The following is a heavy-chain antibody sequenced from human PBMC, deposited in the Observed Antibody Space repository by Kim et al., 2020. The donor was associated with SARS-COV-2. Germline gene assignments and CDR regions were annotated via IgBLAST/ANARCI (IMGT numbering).Heavy chain of an antibody. D-gene: IGHD2-2*02. J-gene: IGHJ4*02. CDR2: ISAYNGNT. Sequence: ASVKVSCKASGYTFTSYGISWVRQAPGQGLEWMGWISAYNGNTNYAQKLQGRVTMTTDTSTSTAYMELRSLRSDDTAVYYCARGIVVVPAAILPTVHVFPDDYWGQGTLVTVSS. V-gene: IGHV1-18*04. CDR1: GYTFTSYG. CDR3: ARGIVVVPAAILPTVHVFPDDY.